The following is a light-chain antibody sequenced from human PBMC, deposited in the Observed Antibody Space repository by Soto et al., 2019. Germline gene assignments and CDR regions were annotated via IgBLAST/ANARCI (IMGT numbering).Light chain of an antibody. CDR2: DAS. J-gene: IGKJ1*01. V-gene: IGKV3-15*01. CDR3: QQYKIWPPA. CDR1: QTISNS. Sequence: EIVMTQSPATLSVSPGEGATLSCRASQTISNSLAWYQQQPGQAPRLLIYDASALPTDIPTRFSGSGYGTEFTLTISSLQSEDFAFYFCQQYKIWPPAFGQGTKVEMK.